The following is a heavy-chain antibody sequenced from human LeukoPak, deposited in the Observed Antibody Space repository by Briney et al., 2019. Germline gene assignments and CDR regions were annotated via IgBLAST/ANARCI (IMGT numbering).Heavy chain of an antibody. J-gene: IGHJ4*02. D-gene: IGHD6-13*01. CDR1: GGSISTYY. V-gene: IGHV4-59*01. CDR2: ISNTGIT. CDR3: ARSGGYSSSWSL. Sequence: SETLCLTCAVSGGSISTYYRSWIRQPPGKGLEWIGYISNTGITNYNPSLKSRVTISVDTSTSQLSLKLSSVTAADTAAYSCARSGGYSSSWSLWGQGTLVTVSS.